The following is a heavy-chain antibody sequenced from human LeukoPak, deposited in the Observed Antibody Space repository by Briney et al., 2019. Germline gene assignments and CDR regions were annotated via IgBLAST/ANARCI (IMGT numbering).Heavy chain of an antibody. CDR1: GGSISSSSYY. D-gene: IGHD6-19*01. J-gene: IGHJ4*02. V-gene: IGHV4-39*01. CDR2: IYYSGST. Sequence: SSETLSLTCTVSGGSISSSSYYWGWIRQTPGKGLEWIGSIYYSGSTYYNPSLKSRVTISVDTSKNQFSLKLSSVTAADTAVYYCARVQWLVLYWGQGTLVTVSS. CDR3: ARVQWLVLY.